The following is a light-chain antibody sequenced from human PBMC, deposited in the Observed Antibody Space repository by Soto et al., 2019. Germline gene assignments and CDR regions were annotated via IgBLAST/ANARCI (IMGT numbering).Light chain of an antibody. Sequence: EIVMTQSPATLSVSPVRRPTLSCRASQSVGASLPWYQQKPGQAPRLLIYIVSRGATGFPARFSGSGSGTDFTLTISSLQSEDFAVYYCQQHNNWPRTFGRGTKVDIK. CDR3: QQHNNWPRT. J-gene: IGKJ4*02. CDR1: QSVGAS. V-gene: IGKV3-15*01. CDR2: IVS.